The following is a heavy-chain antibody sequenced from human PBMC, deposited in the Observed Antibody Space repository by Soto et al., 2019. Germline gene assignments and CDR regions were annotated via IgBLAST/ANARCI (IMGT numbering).Heavy chain of an antibody. J-gene: IGHJ6*02. CDR3: ARDCSGGSCYFDYYYGMDV. CDR2: IIPIFGTA. CDR1: RGTFSSYA. D-gene: IGHD2-15*01. Sequence: QVQLVQSGAEVKKPGSSVKVSCKASRGTFSSYAISWVRQAPGQGLEWMGGIIPIFGTANYAQKFQGRVTITADESTSTADMELSSLRSEYTAVYYCARDCSGGSCYFDYYYGMDVWGQGTTVTVSS. V-gene: IGHV1-69*01.